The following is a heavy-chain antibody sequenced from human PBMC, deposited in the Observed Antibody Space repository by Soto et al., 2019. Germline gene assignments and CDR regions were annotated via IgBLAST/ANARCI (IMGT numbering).Heavy chain of an antibody. J-gene: IGHJ6*03. Sequence: SQTLSLTCAISGDSVSSNSAAWNWIRQSPSRGLEWLGRTYYRSKWYNDYAVSVKSRITINPDTSKNQFSLQLNSVTPEDTAVYYCAREGQLEPYYYYYYMDVWGKGTTVTVSS. D-gene: IGHD1-1*01. CDR1: GDSVSSNSAA. V-gene: IGHV6-1*01. CDR2: TYYRSKWYN. CDR3: AREGQLEPYYYYYYMDV.